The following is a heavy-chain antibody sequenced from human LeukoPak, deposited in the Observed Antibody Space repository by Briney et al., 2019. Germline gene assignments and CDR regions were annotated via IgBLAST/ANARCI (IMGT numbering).Heavy chain of an antibody. CDR3: AKHTGIVVVTATDY. Sequence: PGGSLRLSCAASGFTFSSYAMSWVRQAPGKGLEWVSTISGSGGSTYYADSVKGRFTISRDNSKNTLYLQMNSLRAEDTAVYYCAKHTGIVVVTATDYWGQGTLVTVSS. CDR1: GFTFSSYA. CDR2: ISGSGGST. V-gene: IGHV3-23*01. J-gene: IGHJ4*02. D-gene: IGHD2-21*02.